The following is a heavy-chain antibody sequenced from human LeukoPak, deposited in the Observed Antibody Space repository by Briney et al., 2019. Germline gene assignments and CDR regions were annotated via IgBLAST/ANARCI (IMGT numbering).Heavy chain of an antibody. V-gene: IGHV5-51*01. Sequence: GESLKISCKGSGYSFTNYLIGWVRQMPGKGLEWMGIIYHGDSDTRYSPSFQGQVTNSADKSISTAYLQWSSLKASDTAMYYCARSTTGDYVTWGQGTLVIVSS. CDR2: IYHGDSDT. CDR3: ARSTTGDYVT. J-gene: IGHJ5*02. D-gene: IGHD4-17*01. CDR1: GYSFTNYL.